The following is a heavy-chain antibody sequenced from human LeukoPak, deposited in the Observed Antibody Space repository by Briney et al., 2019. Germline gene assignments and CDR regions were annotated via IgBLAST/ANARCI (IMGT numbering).Heavy chain of an antibody. J-gene: IGHJ4*02. V-gene: IGHV1-18*01. CDR2: ISAYNGNT. D-gene: IGHD3-9*01. Sequence: AAVKVSCKASGYTFTSYGISWVRQAPGQGLEWMGWISAYNGNTNYAQKLQGRVTMTTDTSTSTAYMEPRSLRSDDTAVYYCARDGYYDILTGYYPDYWGQGTLVTVSS. CDR3: ARDGYYDILTGYYPDY. CDR1: GYTFTSYG.